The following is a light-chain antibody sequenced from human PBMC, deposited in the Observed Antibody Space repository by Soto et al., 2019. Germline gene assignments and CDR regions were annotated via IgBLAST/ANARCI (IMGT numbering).Light chain of an antibody. CDR1: QSVSSNY. V-gene: IGKV3-20*01. CDR2: GAS. Sequence: EIVLTQSPGTLSLSPGERATLSCRAIQSVSSNYLGWYQQRPGQAPRLLIYGASSRATGIPDRFSGSGSGTDFTLTISRLAPEDFAVYYCQQYGSSPLTFGGGTKVEIK. J-gene: IGKJ4*01. CDR3: QQYGSSPLT.